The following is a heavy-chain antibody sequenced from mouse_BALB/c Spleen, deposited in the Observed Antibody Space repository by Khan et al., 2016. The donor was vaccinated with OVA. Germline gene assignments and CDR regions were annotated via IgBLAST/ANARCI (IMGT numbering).Heavy chain of an antibody. Sequence: EVELVESGGDLVKPGGSLKLSCVASGFTFSTYGMSWVRQAPDKRLDWVATVSTGGTYTYYPDSVKGRFTISRDNAKNTLYLQMSGLRSEDTAMFFCTRLAYYYDSEGFAYWGQGTLVTVS. CDR2: VSTGGTYT. V-gene: IGHV5-6*01. CDR1: GFTFSTYG. J-gene: IGHJ3*01. CDR3: TRLAYYYDSEGFAY. D-gene: IGHD1-1*01.